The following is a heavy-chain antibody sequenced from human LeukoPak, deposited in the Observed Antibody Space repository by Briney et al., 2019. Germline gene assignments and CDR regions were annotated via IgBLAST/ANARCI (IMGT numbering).Heavy chain of an antibody. CDR1: GYTFTGYY. J-gene: IGHJ4*02. V-gene: IGHV1-2*02. D-gene: IGHD3-3*01. CDR3: ARNSLDQERGFLEWPYPPGYFDY. CDR2: INPNSGGT. Sequence: DSVTVSCKASGYTFTGYYMHWVRQAPGQGLEWMGWINPNSGGTNYAQKFQGRVTMSRDTSISTAYMELSRLRSDDTAVYYCARNSLDQERGFLEWPYPPGYFDYWGQGTLVTVSS.